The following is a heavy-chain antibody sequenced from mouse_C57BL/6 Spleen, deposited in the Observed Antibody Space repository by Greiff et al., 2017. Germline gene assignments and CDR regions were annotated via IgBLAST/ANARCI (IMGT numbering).Heavy chain of an antibody. V-gene: IGHV14-2*01. CDR3: ARPSYGSSHYYAMDY. Sequence: VQLQQSGAELVKPGASVKLSCTASGFNIKDYYMHWVKQRTEQGLEWIGRIDPEDGETKYDPKFQGKATITADTASNTAYLQLSSLTSEDTAVYYCARPSYGSSHYYAMDYWGQGTSVTVSS. J-gene: IGHJ4*01. CDR1: GFNIKDYY. D-gene: IGHD1-1*01. CDR2: IDPEDGET.